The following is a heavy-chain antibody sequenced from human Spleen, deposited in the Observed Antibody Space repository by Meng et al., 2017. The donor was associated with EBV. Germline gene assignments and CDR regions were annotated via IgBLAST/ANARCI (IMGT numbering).Heavy chain of an antibody. J-gene: IGHJ4*02. D-gene: IGHD3-10*01. Sequence: QVQLVQSGAEVKKPGASMQVSCKASGYTFTGYYIHWVRQAPGQGLEWMGWISPYNGNTNSAQKFQGRVIMTTDTSRSTAYMELRSLTSDDTAVYYCARDRPIVRDIIINDYWGQGTLVTVSS. V-gene: IGHV1-18*04. CDR1: GYTFTGYY. CDR3: ARDRPIVRDIIINDY. CDR2: ISPYNGNT.